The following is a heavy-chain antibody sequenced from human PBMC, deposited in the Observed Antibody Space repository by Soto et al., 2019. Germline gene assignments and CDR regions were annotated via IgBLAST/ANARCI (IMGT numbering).Heavy chain of an antibody. V-gene: IGHV3-30*03. CDR2: ISYDGSDK. J-gene: IGHJ4*02. CDR3: VGGQYYFDY. CDR1: GFPFTSSG. Sequence: QVQLVESGGGVVQPGRSLRLSCAGSGFPFTSSGMHWVREGPDTGLEWVAVISYDGSDKYYADSVKGRFTISRDNSKNMLYLQMNSLRPEDTALYYCVGGQYYFDYRGQGTLVIVSS. D-gene: IGHD3-10*01.